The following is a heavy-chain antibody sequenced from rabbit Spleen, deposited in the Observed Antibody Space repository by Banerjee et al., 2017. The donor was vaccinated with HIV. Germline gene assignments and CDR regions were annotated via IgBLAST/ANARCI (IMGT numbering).Heavy chain of an antibody. CDR1: GFSLTSYW. J-gene: IGHJ4*01. V-gene: IGHV1S7*01. CDR2: IDPVFGIT. D-gene: IGHD4-1*01. CDR3: VREVYNILNL. Sequence: QLVESGGGLVQPGGSLKLSCKASGFSLTSYWMNWVRQAPGKGLEWIGYIDPVFGITIYANSVKGRFTISRDNAQNTVFLQLNSLTAADTAAYFCVREVYNILNLWGPGTLVTVS.